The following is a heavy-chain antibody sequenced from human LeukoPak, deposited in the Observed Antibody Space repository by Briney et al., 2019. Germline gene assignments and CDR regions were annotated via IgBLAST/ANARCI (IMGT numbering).Heavy chain of an antibody. J-gene: IGHJ5*02. D-gene: IGHD3-10*01. CDR3: ARDAYYYGSGSYTPFDP. CDR2: ISSSSSYI. V-gene: IGHV3-21*04. Sequence: PGGSLRLSCAASGFTFSSYSMNWVRQAPGKGLEWVSSISSSSSYIYYADSVKGRFTISRDNAKNSLYLQMNSLRAEDTAVYYCARDAYYYGSGSYTPFDPWGQGTLVTVSS. CDR1: GFTFSSYS.